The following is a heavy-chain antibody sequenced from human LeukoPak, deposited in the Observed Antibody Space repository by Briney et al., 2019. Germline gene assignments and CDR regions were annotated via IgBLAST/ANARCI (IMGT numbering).Heavy chain of an antibody. V-gene: IGHV1-18*01. J-gene: IGHJ3*02. CDR3: ASLKNYYDSSGYLVTDAFDI. Sequence: GASVKVSCKASGYTFTTYNINWVRQAPGQGLEWMGWISGYNGNTNYAQKLQGRVTMTTDTSTSTAYMELRSLKSDDTAVYCCASLKNYYDSSGYLVTDAFDIWGQGTMVTVSS. CDR2: ISGYNGNT. CDR1: GYTFTTYN. D-gene: IGHD3-22*01.